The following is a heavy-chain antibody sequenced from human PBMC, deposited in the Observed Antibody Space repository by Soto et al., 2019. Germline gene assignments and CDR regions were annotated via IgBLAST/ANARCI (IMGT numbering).Heavy chain of an antibody. CDR2: IDPNSGGT. CDR1: GYTFTGYY. V-gene: IGHV1-2*02. CDR3: ARGAVAGTRVDYYYYGMDV. J-gene: IGHJ6*02. Sequence: SVQVSCKASGYTFTGYYTQWVLPPAPQGVAWMGWIDPNSGGTNYAQKFQGRVTMTRDTSISTAYMEMSRLRSDDTAVYYCARGAVAGTRVDYYYYGMDVWGQGTTVTVSS. D-gene: IGHD6-19*01.